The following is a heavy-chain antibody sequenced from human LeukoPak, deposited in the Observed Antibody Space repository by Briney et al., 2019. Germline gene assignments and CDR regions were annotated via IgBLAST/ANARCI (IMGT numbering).Heavy chain of an antibody. V-gene: IGHV1-69*05. CDR3: ARGSTVETPGYYYMDV. Sequence: SVKVSCKASGGTFSSYAISWVRQAPGQGLEWMGGIIPIFGTANYAQKFQGRVTITTDESTSTAYMELSSLRSEDTAVYYCARGSTVETPGYYYMDVWGKGTTVTVSS. D-gene: IGHD4-23*01. J-gene: IGHJ6*03. CDR1: GGTFSSYA. CDR2: IIPIFGTA.